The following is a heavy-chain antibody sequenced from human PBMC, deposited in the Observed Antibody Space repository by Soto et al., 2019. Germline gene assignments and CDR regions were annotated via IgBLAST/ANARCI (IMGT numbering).Heavy chain of an antibody. J-gene: IGHJ5*02. V-gene: IGHV4-4*07. Sequence: QVQLQESGPGLVKPSETLSLTCTVSGGSISSYYWSWIRQPAGKGLEWIGRIYTSGSTNYNPSLKSRVTMSVDTSKNQFSLKLSSVTAADTAVYYCARERVPISGYYREVNWFDPWGQGTLVTVSS. CDR3: ARERVPISGYYREVNWFDP. CDR1: GGSISSYY. CDR2: IYTSGST. D-gene: IGHD3-3*01.